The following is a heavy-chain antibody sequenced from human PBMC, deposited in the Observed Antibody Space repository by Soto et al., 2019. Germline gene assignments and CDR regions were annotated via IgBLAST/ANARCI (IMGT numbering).Heavy chain of an antibody. D-gene: IGHD4-17*01. V-gene: IGHV5-10-1*01. CDR1: GYSFTSYW. CDR3: ARRTTVTTSYYYCYGMDV. Sequence: GESLKISCKGSGYSFTSYWISWVRQMPGKGLEWMGRIDPSDSYTNYSPSFQGHVTISADKSISTAYLQWSSLKASDTAMYYCARRTTVTTSYYYCYGMDVWGQGTTVTVSS. CDR2: IDPSDSYT. J-gene: IGHJ6*02.